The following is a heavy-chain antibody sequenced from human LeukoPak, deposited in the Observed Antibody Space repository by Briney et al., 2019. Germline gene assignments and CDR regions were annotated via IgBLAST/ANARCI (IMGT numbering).Heavy chain of an antibody. D-gene: IGHD5-12*01. CDR3: ARGGYAWLRFATYSMDV. V-gene: IGHV1-69*06. J-gene: IGHJ6*03. CDR2: IIPIFGTA. Sequence: SVKVSCKASVCGFSSYTSSWVRQGPGQGLEWMGGIIPIFGTANYAQKFQGRVTITADKSTSTAYMELSSLRSENTAVYYCARGGYAWLRFATYSMDVWGKGTTVTASS. CDR1: VCGFSSYT.